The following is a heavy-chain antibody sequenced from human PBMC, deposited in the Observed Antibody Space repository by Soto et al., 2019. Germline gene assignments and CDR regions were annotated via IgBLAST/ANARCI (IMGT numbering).Heavy chain of an antibody. CDR1: GFSFNIYT. Sequence: QVHLVESGGGEVQPGRSLRLSCAASGFSFNIYTMHWVRQPPGKGLEWVAVISHDGSDKYYAESVRGRVTISRDNSKNTLYLQMNSLRGEDTAVYFCVRDQHSGYRWIDYWGQGTLLTVSS. CDR2: ISHDGSDK. CDR3: VRDQHSGYRWIDY. J-gene: IGHJ4*02. V-gene: IGHV3-30-3*01. D-gene: IGHD5-12*01.